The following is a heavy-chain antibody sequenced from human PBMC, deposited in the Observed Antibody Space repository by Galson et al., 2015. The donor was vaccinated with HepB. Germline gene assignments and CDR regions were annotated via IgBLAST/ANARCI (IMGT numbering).Heavy chain of an antibody. Sequence: SLRLSCAASGFTFSSYAMHWVRQAPGKGLEWVAVISYDGSNKYYADSVKGRFTISRDNSKNTLYLQMNSLRAEDTAVYYCARTMRVTYYYDSSGHGPFDYWGQGTLVTVSS. CDR3: ARTMRVTYYYDSSGHGPFDY. CDR1: GFTFSSYA. D-gene: IGHD3-22*01. CDR2: ISYDGSNK. J-gene: IGHJ4*02. V-gene: IGHV3-30-3*01.